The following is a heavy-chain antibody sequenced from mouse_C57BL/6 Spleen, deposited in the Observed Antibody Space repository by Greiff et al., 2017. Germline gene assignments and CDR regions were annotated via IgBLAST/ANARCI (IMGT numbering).Heavy chain of an antibody. V-gene: IGHV5-17*01. D-gene: IGHD2-4*01. CDR3: ARCDYDDWYFDV. Sequence: EVKLMESGGGLVKPGGSLKLSCAASGFTFSDYGMHWVRQAPEKGLEWVAYISSGSSTIYYADTVKGRFTISRDNAKNTLFLQMTSLRSEDTAMYYCARCDYDDWYFDVWGTGTTVTVSS. J-gene: IGHJ1*03. CDR2: ISSGSSTI. CDR1: GFTFSDYG.